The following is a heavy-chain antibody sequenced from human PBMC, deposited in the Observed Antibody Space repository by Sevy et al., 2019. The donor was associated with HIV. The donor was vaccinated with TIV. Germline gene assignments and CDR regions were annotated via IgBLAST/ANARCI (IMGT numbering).Heavy chain of an antibody. CDR2: IKQDGSEK. Sequence: GGSLRLSCAASGFTFSSYWMSWVRQAPGKGLEWVANIKQDGSEKYYVDSVKGRFTISRDNAKNSLYLQMNSLGAEDTAVYYCARDTYYYDSSGYLDGMDVWGQGTTVTVSS. CDR1: GFTFSSYW. V-gene: IGHV3-7*03. CDR3: ARDTYYYDSSGYLDGMDV. D-gene: IGHD3-22*01. J-gene: IGHJ6*02.